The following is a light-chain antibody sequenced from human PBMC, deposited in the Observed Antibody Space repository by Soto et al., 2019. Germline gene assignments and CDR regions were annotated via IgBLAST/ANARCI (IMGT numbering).Light chain of an antibody. CDR3: TSYTSSNSVV. CDR1: GSDIGGYNY. Sequence: QSALTQPASVSGSPGQSITISCTGTGSDIGGYNYVSWYQQHPGKAPKVMIYEVSNRPSGVSNRFSASKSGNTASLTISGLQAEDEADYYWTSYTSSNSVVFGGGTKLTVL. V-gene: IGLV2-14*01. CDR2: EVS. J-gene: IGLJ2*01.